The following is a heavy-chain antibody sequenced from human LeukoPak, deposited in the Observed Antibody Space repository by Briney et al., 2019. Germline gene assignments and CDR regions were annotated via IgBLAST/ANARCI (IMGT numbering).Heavy chain of an antibody. D-gene: IGHD6-13*01. Sequence: GGSLRLSCAASGFTFDDYAMHWVRQAPGKGLEWVSLISWDGGSTYYADSVKGRFTISRDNSKNSLYLQMNSLRAEEMALYYCAKGVGQNSRRQLAYNWFDPWGQGTLVTVSS. V-gene: IGHV3-43D*03. CDR1: GFTFDDYA. CDR3: AKGVGQNSRRQLAYNWFDP. J-gene: IGHJ5*02. CDR2: ISWDGGST.